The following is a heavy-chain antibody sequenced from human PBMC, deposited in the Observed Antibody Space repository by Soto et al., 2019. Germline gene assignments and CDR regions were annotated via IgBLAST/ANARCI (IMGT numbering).Heavy chain of an antibody. J-gene: IGHJ4*02. CDR2: LSGSGGST. D-gene: IGHD4-4*01. CDR1: GFTFSSYA. CDR3: AKRMTTLTTYYFDS. V-gene: IGHV3-23*01. Sequence: GGSLRLSCAASGFTFSSYAMSWVRQAPGKGLEWVSALSGSGGSTYYAESVKGRFTISRDNSKNTLYLQMNSLRAEDTAVYYCAKRMTTLTTYYFDSWGQGTLVTVSS.